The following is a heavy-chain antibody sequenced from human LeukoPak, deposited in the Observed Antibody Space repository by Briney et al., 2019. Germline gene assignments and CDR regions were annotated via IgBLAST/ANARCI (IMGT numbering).Heavy chain of an antibody. CDR1: GFTFSSYA. V-gene: IGHV3-23*01. CDR3: AKLAAAGIFLSWRPRSWFDP. CDR2: ISGSGGST. D-gene: IGHD6-13*01. J-gene: IGHJ5*02. Sequence: PGGSLRLSCAASGFTFSSYAMSWVRQAPGKGLEWVSAISGSGGSTYYADSVKGRFTISRDNSKNTLYLQMNSLRAEDTAVYYCAKLAAAGIFLSWRPRSWFDPWGQGTLVTVSS.